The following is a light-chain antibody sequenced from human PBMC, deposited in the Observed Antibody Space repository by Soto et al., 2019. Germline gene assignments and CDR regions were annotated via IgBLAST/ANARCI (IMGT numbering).Light chain of an antibody. CDR3: QQYNNWPPLYT. Sequence: EIVMTQSPATLSVSPGERATLSCRASQSVSSNLAWYQQQPGQAPRLLIYGASTRATGTPARFSGSGSGTEFTLTISSLQSEDFAVYYCQQYNNWPPLYTFGQGTKLEIK. V-gene: IGKV3-15*01. CDR1: QSVSSN. J-gene: IGKJ2*01. CDR2: GAS.